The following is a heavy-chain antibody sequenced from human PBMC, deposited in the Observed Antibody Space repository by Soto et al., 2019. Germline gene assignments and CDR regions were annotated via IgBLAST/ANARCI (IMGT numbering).Heavy chain of an antibody. Sequence: ASVKVSCKASGVTFSSYAFTWVRQAPGQGLEWMGGIIPFFGIPKYAQKFQGRVTIIADEATSTAYMELSSLRSEDTAVYYCAGRDAPQDYIWGSFRYNGYFQQWGQGTLVTVSS. J-gene: IGHJ1*01. D-gene: IGHD3-16*02. CDR2: IIPFFGIP. V-gene: IGHV1-69*13. CDR1: GVTFSSYA. CDR3: AGRDAPQDYIWGSFRYNGYFQQ.